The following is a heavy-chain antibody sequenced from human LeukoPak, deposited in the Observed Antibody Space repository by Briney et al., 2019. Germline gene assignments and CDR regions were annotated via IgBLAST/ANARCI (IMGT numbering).Heavy chain of an antibody. J-gene: IGHJ4*02. Sequence: GGSLRLSCVASGFTLDTYWMQWVRQAPGKGLVWVSRISPDGTITTYADSVKGRLTISGDNAKNTLYLEMNSLRVEDTAVYYCARDSAVASHWGQGTLVTVSS. CDR1: GFTLDTYW. CDR3: ARDSAVASH. V-gene: IGHV3-74*01. D-gene: IGHD1-26*01. CDR2: ISPDGTIT.